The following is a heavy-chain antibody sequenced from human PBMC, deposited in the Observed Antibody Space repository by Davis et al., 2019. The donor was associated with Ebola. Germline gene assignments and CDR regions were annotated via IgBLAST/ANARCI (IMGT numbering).Heavy chain of an antibody. J-gene: IGHJ6*02. Sequence: GESLKISCAASGFTFSNAWMNWVRQAPGKGLEWVGRIKSKTDGGTTDYAAPVKGRFTISRDDSKNTLYLQMNSLKTEDTAVYYCTTVSSLGFGELSHYGMDVWGQGTTVTVSS. D-gene: IGHD3-10*01. CDR2: IKSKTDGGTT. CDR1: GFTFSNAW. CDR3: TTVSSLGFGELSHYGMDV. V-gene: IGHV3-15*07.